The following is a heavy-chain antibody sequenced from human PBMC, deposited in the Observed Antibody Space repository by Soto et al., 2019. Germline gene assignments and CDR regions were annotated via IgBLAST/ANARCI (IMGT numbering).Heavy chain of an antibody. J-gene: IGHJ4*02. CDR2: ISAYNGNT. Sequence: QVQLVQSGAEVKKPGASVKVSCKASGYTFTSYGISWVRQAPGQGLEWMGWISAYNGNTNYAQELQGRGTMTTDTATSTAYMQVRRPRSDDTGVYQCEREDPPSVHWGPGTLVTVSS. D-gene: IGHD2-2*01. CDR1: GYTFTSYG. CDR3: EREDPPSVH. V-gene: IGHV1-18*01.